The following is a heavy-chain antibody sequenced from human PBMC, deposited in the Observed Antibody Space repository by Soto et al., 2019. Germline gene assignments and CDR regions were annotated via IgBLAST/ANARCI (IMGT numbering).Heavy chain of an antibody. CDR3: AREPITMVRGAPAEYYYYGMDV. CDR2: INPNSGGT. D-gene: IGHD3-10*01. J-gene: IGHJ6*02. V-gene: IGHV1-2*04. Sequence: ASVKVSCKASGYTFTGYYMHWVRQAPGQGLERMGWINPNSGGTNYAQKFQGWVTMTRDTSISTAYMELSRLRSDDTAVYYCAREPITMVRGAPAEYYYYGMDVWGQGTTVTVSS. CDR1: GYTFTGYY.